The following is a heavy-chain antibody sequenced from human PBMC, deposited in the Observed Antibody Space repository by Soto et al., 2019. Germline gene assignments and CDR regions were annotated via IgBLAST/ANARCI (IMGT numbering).Heavy chain of an antibody. CDR3: ARWSTFMYYFDY. V-gene: IGHV4-30-2*01. CDR1: GGSISSGGYS. CDR2: IYHSGST. D-gene: IGHD2-2*01. J-gene: IGHJ4*02. Sequence: PSETLSLTCAVSGGSISSGGYSWSWIRQPPGKGLEWIGYIYHSGSTYYNPSLKSRVTISVDRSKNQFSLKLSSVTAADTAVYYCARWSTFMYYFDYWGQGTLVTVS.